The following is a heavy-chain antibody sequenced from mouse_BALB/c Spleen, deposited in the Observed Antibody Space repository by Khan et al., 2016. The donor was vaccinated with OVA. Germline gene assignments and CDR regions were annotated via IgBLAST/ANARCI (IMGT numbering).Heavy chain of an antibody. CDR2: VSTGGSYT. CDR1: GFTFSTYG. CDR3: TRLAYYYDSEGFAY. Sequence: EVELVESGGDLVKPGGSLKLSCAASGFTFSTYGMSWVRQTPDKRLEWVATVSTGGSYTYYPDSVKGRFTISRDNAKNTPYLQMSGLKSEDTAMFYGTRLAYYYDSEGFAYWGQGTLVTVSA. J-gene: IGHJ3*01. V-gene: IGHV5-6*01. D-gene: IGHD1-1*01.